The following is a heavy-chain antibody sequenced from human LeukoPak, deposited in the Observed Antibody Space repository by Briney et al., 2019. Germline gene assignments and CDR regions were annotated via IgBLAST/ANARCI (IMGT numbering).Heavy chain of an antibody. Sequence: ASVKVSCKASGYTFTGYYMHWVRQAPGQGLEWMGWINPNSGGTNYAQKFQGWVTMTRDTSISTAYMELSRLRSDDTAVYYCARAMYSSGWQHYFDYWGQGALVTVSS. D-gene: IGHD6-19*01. J-gene: IGHJ4*02. V-gene: IGHV1-2*04. CDR3: ARAMYSSGWQHYFDY. CDR1: GYTFTGYY. CDR2: INPNSGGT.